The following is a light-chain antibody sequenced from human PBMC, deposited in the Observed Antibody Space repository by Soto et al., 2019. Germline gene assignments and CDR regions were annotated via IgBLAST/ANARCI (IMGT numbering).Light chain of an antibody. J-gene: IGLJ2*01. CDR2: EVS. CDR1: SSDVGTYNY. Sequence: QSALTQPASVSGSPGQSITISCTGSSSDVGTYNYVSWYQHRPGTAPKLMIFEVSNRPSGVSNRFSGSKSGNTASLTISGLQDDDEADYYCSSYATSTTLDVLFGGGTKLTVL. V-gene: IGLV2-14*01. CDR3: SSYATSTTLDVL.